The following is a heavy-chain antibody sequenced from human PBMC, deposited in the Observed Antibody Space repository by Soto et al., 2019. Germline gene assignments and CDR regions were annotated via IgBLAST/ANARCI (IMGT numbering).Heavy chain of an antibody. CDR2: IYPGDSDT. CDR3: ARHVGPPNVLLWFGELLDYYYGMDV. CDR1: GYSFTSYW. J-gene: IGHJ6*02. D-gene: IGHD3-10*01. V-gene: IGHV5-51*01. Sequence: GESLKISCKGSGYSFTSYWIGWVRQMPGKCLEWMWIIYPGDSDTRYIPSFQGQVTISADKSISTAYLQCSSLKASDTAMYYCARHVGPPNVLLWFGELLDYYYGMDVWGQGTTVTVSS.